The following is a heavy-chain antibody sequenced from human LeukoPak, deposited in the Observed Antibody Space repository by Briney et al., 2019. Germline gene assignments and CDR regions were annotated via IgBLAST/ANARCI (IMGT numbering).Heavy chain of an antibody. CDR1: GYTFTSYY. CDR2: INPNSGGT. V-gene: IGHV1-2*02. J-gene: IGHJ4*02. Sequence: GGSLRLSCAASGYTFTSYYMHWVRQAPGQGLEWMGWINPNSGGTNYAQKFQGRVTMTRDTSISTAYMELSRLRSDDTAVYYCARERTLTSCYDYWGQGTLVTVSS. D-gene: IGHD2-15*01. CDR3: ARERTLTSCYDY.